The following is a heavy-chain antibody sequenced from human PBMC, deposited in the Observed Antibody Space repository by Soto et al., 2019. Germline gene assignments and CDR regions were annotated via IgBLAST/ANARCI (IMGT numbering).Heavy chain of an antibody. V-gene: IGHV3-33*01. Sequence: QVQLVESGGGVVQPGRSLRLSCAASGFTFSSYGMHWVHQAPGKGLEWVAVIWNDGNNKYYADSVKGRFTISRDNSKNTLYLQMTSLRAEDTGLYYCASRSPALDYWGHGTLVSVSS. CDR3: ASRSPALDY. J-gene: IGHJ4*01. D-gene: IGHD2-2*01. CDR2: IWNDGNNK. CDR1: GFTFSSYG.